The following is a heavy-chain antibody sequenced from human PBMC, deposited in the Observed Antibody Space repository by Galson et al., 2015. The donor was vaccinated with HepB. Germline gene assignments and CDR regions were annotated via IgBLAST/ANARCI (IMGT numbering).Heavy chain of an antibody. Sequence: SLRLSCAASGFTFSSYAMSWVRQAPGKGLEWVSAISGSGGSTYYADSVKGRFTTSRDNSKNTLYLQMNSLRAEDTAVYYCAKDPPFKDIVVVPAAIPRTTLLGGMDVWGQGTTVTVSS. CDR3: AKDPPFKDIVVVPAAIPRTTLLGGMDV. D-gene: IGHD2-2*02. J-gene: IGHJ6*02. CDR1: GFTFSSYA. CDR2: ISGSGGST. V-gene: IGHV3-23*01.